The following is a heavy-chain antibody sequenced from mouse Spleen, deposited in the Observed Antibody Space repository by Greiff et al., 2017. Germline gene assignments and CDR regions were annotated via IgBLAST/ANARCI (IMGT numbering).Heavy chain of an antibody. CDR1: GYTFTSYW. CDR2: IHPNSGST. J-gene: IGHJ4*01. V-gene: IGHV1-64*01. CDR3: ATHYYGSAGDY. D-gene: IGHD1-1*01. Sequence: VKLQQPGAELVKPGASVKLSCKASGYTFTSYWMHWVKQRPGQGLEWIGMIHPNSGSTNYNEKFKSKATLTVDKSSSTAYMQLSSLTSEDSAVYYCATHYYGSAGDYWGQGTSVTVSS.